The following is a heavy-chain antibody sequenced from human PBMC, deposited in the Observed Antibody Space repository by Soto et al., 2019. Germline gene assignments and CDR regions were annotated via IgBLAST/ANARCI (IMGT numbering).Heavy chain of an antibody. Sequence: EVQLVESGGGLVQPRGSLRLSCAASGFTFSRFWMHWVRQAPGKGLEWVGRIKSKTDGGTTDYAAPVKGRFIISRDDSKNTLYLQMNSLKIEDTAVYYCTWLRDDYWGQGTLVTVSS. CDR3: TWLRDDY. D-gene: IGHD5-12*01. J-gene: IGHJ4*02. CDR1: GFTFSRFW. CDR2: IKSKTDGGTT. V-gene: IGHV3-15*07.